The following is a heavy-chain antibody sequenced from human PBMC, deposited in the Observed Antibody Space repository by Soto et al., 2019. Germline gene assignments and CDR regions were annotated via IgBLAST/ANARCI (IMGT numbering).Heavy chain of an antibody. V-gene: IGHV3-30-3*01. Sequence: QVQLVESGGGVVQPGRSLRLSCAASGFTFSSYAMHWVRQAPGKGLEWVAVISYDGSNKYYAASVKGRFTISRDQSKNTLDLQMNSLRAEDTAVYYCAGDVSGWELYFQHWGQGTLVTVSS. CDR1: GFTFSSYA. CDR3: AGDVSGWELYFQH. CDR2: ISYDGSNK. D-gene: IGHD6-19*01. J-gene: IGHJ1*01.